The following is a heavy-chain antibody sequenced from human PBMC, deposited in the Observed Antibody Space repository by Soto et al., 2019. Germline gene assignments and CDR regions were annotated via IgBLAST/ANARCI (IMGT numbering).Heavy chain of an antibody. D-gene: IGHD2-2*01. Sequence: QVQLQQWGAGLLKPSETLSLTCAVYGQSFSGHTWSWNRLSPGKGLEWIGEISQSGSTYYNPSHKTRVPISADTSRNQFSLTLNSVTAADTGVFYCARGSGIAVIPGELEDVHYDYWGQGTLVSVSS. CDR3: ARGSGIAVIPGELEDVHYDY. CDR2: ISQSGST. CDR1: GQSFSGHT. V-gene: IGHV4-34*01. J-gene: IGHJ4*02.